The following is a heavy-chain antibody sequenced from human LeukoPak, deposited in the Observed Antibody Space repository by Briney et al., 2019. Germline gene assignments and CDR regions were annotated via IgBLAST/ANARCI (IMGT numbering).Heavy chain of an antibody. CDR1: GYSISSGYY. J-gene: IGHJ3*02. CDR2: IYHSGTT. Sequence: PSETLSLTCTVSGYSISSGYYWGWIRQPPGKGLEWIGSIYHSGTTYYNPSLKSRVTISVDTSKNQFSLKLSSVTAADTAVYYCARDSGNYYSNAFDIWGQGTMVTVSS. CDR3: ARDSGNYYSNAFDI. D-gene: IGHD1-26*01. V-gene: IGHV4-38-2*02.